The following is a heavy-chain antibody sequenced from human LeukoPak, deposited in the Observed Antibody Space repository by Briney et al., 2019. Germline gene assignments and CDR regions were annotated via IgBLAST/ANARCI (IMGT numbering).Heavy chain of an antibody. V-gene: IGHV4-39*07. CDR2: IYYSGST. Sequence: SETLSLTCTVSGGSISSSSYYWGWIRQPPGKGLEWIGSIYYSGSTYYNPSLKSRVTISVDTSKNQFSLKLSSVTAADTAVYYCARIVVVVAASAYYGMDVWGQGTTVTVSS. CDR3: ARIVVVVAASAYYGMDV. J-gene: IGHJ6*02. CDR1: GGSISSSSYY. D-gene: IGHD2-15*01.